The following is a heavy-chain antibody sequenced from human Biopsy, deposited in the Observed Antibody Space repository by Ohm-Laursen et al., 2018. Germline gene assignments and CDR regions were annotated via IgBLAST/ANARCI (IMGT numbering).Heavy chain of an antibody. CDR1: GYTFTSHD. J-gene: IGHJ4*02. D-gene: IGHD1-26*01. Sequence: SVKVSCKASGYTFTSHDINWVRQATGQGLEWMGGMSPTTGNTVYAQRFQDRVTMTSDTSTGKAYMELTSLTSDDTAVYFCARWETTLGRSLDSWGQGTLVAVSS. CDR2: MSPTTGNT. CDR3: ARWETTLGRSLDS. V-gene: IGHV1-8*01.